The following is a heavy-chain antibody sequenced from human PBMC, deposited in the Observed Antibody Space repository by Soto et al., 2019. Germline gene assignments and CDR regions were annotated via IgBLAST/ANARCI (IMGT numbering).Heavy chain of an antibody. CDR3: ARGGFELVGLTFDP. J-gene: IGHJ5*02. D-gene: IGHD1-26*01. V-gene: IGHV4-31*03. CDR2: IYYSGST. CDR1: GGSISSGGYY. Sequence: QVQLQESGPGLVKPSQTLSLTCTVSGGSISSGGYYWSWIRQHPGKGLEWIGYIYYSGSTYYNPSLKSRVTIAVDTSKNQFSLKLSSVTAADTAVYYCARGGFELVGLTFDPWGQGTLVTVSS.